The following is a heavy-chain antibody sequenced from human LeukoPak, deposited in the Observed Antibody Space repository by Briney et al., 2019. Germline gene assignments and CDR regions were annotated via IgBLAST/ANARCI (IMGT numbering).Heavy chain of an antibody. CDR1: GLTVSSNS. CDR3: TRGLAARPGSAPTN. J-gene: IGHJ4*02. V-gene: IGHV3-53*03. CDR2: ISGGGTS. Sequence: PGGSLRLSCAASGLTVSSNSMSWVRQAPGKGLEWVSVISGGGTSYYADSVEGRCTISRDNSKNSLYLQMNSLTAEDAAVYYCTRGLAARPGSAPTNWGQGTLVTVSS. D-gene: IGHD6-6*01.